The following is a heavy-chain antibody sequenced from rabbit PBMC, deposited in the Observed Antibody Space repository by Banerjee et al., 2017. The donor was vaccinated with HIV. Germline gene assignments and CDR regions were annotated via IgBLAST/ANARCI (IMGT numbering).Heavy chain of an antibody. CDR3: AGGNTGMNL. CDR1: GFSFSSSYW. CDR2: IYTGSGST. J-gene: IGHJ6*01. Sequence: QQQLEESGGDLVKPEGSLTLTCTASGFSFSSSYWISWVRQAPGKGLEWIACIYTGSGSTYYASWAKGRFTISKTSSTTVTLQMTSLTAADTATYFCAGGNTGMNLWGPGTLVTVS. D-gene: IGHD1-1*01. V-gene: IGHV1S45*01.